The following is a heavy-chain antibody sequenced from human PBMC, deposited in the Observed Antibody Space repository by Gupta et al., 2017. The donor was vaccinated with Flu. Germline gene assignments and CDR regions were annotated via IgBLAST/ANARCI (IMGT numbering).Heavy chain of an antibody. CDR3: ANRGGVRKVGFES. V-gene: IGHV3-23*01. CDR2: IGGSGDGT. D-gene: IGHD1-26*01. Sequence: EVQLLESGGALVQPGGSLRLSCAASGFTFSNYAMNWVRQAPGKGLEWVSSIGGSGDGTSYADSVKGRFTISRDNSKNMLYLQMNSRRADDTAMYYCANRGGVRKVGFESWGQGTLVTVSS. CDR1: GFTFSNYA. J-gene: IGHJ4*02.